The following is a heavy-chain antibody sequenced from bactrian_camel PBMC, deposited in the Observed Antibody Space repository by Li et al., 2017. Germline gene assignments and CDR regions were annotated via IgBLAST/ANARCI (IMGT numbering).Heavy chain of an antibody. CDR2: INANGVTV. CDR1: GYTYDQYC. CDR3: AADPRICAGYTPRVG. J-gene: IGHJ4*01. D-gene: IGHD5*01. V-gene: IGHV3S36*01. Sequence: QLVESGGGSVQAGGSLRLSCTASGYTYDQYCMGWFRQPAGKEREGIANINANGVTVEYADSVKGRFTISQGNAKNTVYLQMNSLKPEDTGMYFCAADPRICAGYTPRVGWGRGTQVTVS.